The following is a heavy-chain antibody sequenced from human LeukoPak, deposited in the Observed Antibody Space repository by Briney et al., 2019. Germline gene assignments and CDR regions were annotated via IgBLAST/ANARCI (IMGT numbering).Heavy chain of an antibody. CDR2: IHISGST. V-gene: IGHV4-4*07. Sequence: SETLSLTCSVSGGSISSYYWNWIRQPAGKGLEWIGRIHISGSTHYNPSLKSRVTMSVDTSKNQFSLILSSVTAADTAVYYCARDWGGNDMDVWGKGTTVTVSS. CDR3: ARDWGGNDMDV. D-gene: IGHD3-16*01. J-gene: IGHJ6*03. CDR1: GGSISSYY.